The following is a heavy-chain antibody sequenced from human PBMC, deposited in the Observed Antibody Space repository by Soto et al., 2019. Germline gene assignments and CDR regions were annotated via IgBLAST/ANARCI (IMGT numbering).Heavy chain of an antibody. CDR3: ARVCLSANQDNVAMDV. CDR2: INPNSGGT. D-gene: IGHD2-15*01. Sequence: ASVKVSCKASGYTFTGYYMHWVRQAPGQGLEWMGWINPNSGGTNYAQKFQGWVTMTRDTSISTAYMDVSRLRSEDTAVDYCARVCLSANQDNVAMDVWGKGTTVTVSS. V-gene: IGHV1-2*04. CDR1: GYTFTGYY. J-gene: IGHJ6*04.